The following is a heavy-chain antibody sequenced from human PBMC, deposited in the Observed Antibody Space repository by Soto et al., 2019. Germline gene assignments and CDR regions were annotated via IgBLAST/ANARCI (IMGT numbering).Heavy chain of an antibody. Sequence: GGSLRLSCAASGFTFSSYAMSRVRQAPGKGLEWVSAISGSGGSTYYADSVKGRFTISRDNSKNTLYLQMNSLRAEDTAVYYCARDQGYDTYYYDSSGYFYYGMDVWGQGTTVTVSS. D-gene: IGHD3-22*01. V-gene: IGHV3-23*01. CDR1: GFTFSSYA. J-gene: IGHJ6*02. CDR2: ISGSGGST. CDR3: ARDQGYDTYYYDSSGYFYYGMDV.